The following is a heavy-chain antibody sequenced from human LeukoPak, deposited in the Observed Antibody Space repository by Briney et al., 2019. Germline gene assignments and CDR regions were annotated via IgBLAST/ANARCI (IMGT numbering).Heavy chain of an antibody. D-gene: IGHD3-10*01. V-gene: IGHV3-74*01. CDR3: AGEFVRATYFY. CDR1: GFTFSSYW. Sequence: GGSLRLSCAASGFTFSSYWMHWVRQAPGKGLVWVSRINSDGSSTSYADSVKGRFTISRDNAKNTLYLQMNSLRAEDTAVYYCAGEFVRATYFYWGQGTLVTVSS. J-gene: IGHJ4*02. CDR2: INSDGSST.